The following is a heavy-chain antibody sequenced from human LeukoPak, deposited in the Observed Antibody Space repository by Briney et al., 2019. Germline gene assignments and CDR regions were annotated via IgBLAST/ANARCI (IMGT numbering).Heavy chain of an antibody. J-gene: IGHJ4*02. CDR2: IYTGGST. V-gene: IGHV4-4*07. Sequence: SETLSLTCTVSGGSISSYYWSWIRQPAGKGLEWIGRIYTGGSTNYNPSLKSRVTISVDTSKNQFSLKLSSVTAADTAVYYCARLFYGRIAAAGIITDYFDYWGQGTLVTVSS. CDR1: GGSISSYY. D-gene: IGHD6-13*01. CDR3: ARLFYGRIAAAGIITDYFDY.